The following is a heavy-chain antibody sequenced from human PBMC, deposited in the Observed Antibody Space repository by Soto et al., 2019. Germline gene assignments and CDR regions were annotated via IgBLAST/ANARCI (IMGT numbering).Heavy chain of an antibody. D-gene: IGHD1-1*01. J-gene: IGHJ4*02. CDR2: ISAHKGNT. CDR1: GYIFTTYG. Sequence: QVHLEQSGAEVKKPGASVKVSCKGSGYIFTTYGITWVRQAPGQGLEWMGWISAHKGNTNYAQKLQGRVTVTRDTPTTKAYMELKNLSSDDTAVYYCERGRYGDYWSQRALVTASS. CDR3: ERGRYGDY. V-gene: IGHV1-18*01.